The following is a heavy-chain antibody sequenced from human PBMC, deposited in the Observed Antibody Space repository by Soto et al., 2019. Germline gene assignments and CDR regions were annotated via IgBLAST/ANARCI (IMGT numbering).Heavy chain of an antibody. CDR1: GGSISSYY. J-gene: IGHJ6*03. CDR2: IYYSGST. Sequence: PSETLSLTCTVSGGSISSYYWSWIRQPPGKGLEWIGYIYYSGSTNYNPSLKSRVTISVDTSKNQFSLKLSSVTAADTAVYYCARLVGYCSSTSCPDDYYYMDVWGKGTAVTVSS. D-gene: IGHD2-2*01. V-gene: IGHV4-59*08. CDR3: ARLVGYCSSTSCPDDYYYMDV.